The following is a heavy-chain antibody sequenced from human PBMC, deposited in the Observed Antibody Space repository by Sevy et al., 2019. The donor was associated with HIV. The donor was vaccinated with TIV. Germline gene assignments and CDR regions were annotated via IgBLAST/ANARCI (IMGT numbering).Heavy chain of an antibody. Sequence: GGSLRLSCAASGFTFSSYAMHWVRQAPGKGLEWVAVISYDGSNKYYADSVKGRFTISRDNSKNTLYLQMNSLRAEDTAVYYCARDHDSSGYYDGMDVWGQGTTVTVSS. V-gene: IGHV3-30-3*01. J-gene: IGHJ6*02. CDR1: GFTFSSYA. D-gene: IGHD3-22*01. CDR3: ARDHDSSGYYDGMDV. CDR2: ISYDGSNK.